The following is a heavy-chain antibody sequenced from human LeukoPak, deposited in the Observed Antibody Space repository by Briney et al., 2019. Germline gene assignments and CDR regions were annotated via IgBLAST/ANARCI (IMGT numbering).Heavy chain of an antibody. D-gene: IGHD1-26*01. V-gene: IGHV3-23*01. J-gene: IGHJ4*02. CDR1: GFTFSSHA. CDR3: VKLILGARSLFDF. Sequence: VRSLRISCVASGFTFSSHAMSWVRQAPGKGLHWVSTISGSGDSTFYADSVKGRFTISRDNSKNTLYLQMSSLRADDTAMYYCVKLILGARSLFDFRGQGILVTVSS. CDR2: ISGSGDST.